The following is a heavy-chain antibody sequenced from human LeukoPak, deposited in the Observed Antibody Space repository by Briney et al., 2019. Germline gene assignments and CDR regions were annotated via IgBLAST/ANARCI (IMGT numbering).Heavy chain of an antibody. CDR1: GFTFSNYG. D-gene: IGHD2-15*01. CDR3: AKGGGYCSGGSCYSGAEYFQH. Sequence: GRSLRLSCAASGFTFSNYGMHWVRQAPGKGLEWVAVIWYDGSIKYYADSVKGRFTISRDNSKNTLHLQMNSLRAEDTAVYYCAKGGGYCSGGSCYSGAEYFQHWGQGTLVTVSS. J-gene: IGHJ1*01. CDR2: IWYDGSIK. V-gene: IGHV3-33*06.